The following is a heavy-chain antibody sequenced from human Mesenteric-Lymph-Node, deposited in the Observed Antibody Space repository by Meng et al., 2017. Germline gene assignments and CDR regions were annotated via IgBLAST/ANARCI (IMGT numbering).Heavy chain of an antibody. Sequence: ASVKVSCKASGYTFTGYYLEWVRQAPGRGLEWMGQINPNSGNTIFAQKFQGRVTLTRDTSISTVYMELTGLRSDDTAVYYCARVIAAAGRSGRRYFDYWGQGTLVTVSS. CDR2: INPNSGNT. CDR3: ARVIAAAGRSGRRYFDY. J-gene: IGHJ4*02. D-gene: IGHD6-13*01. CDR1: GYTFTGYY. V-gene: IGHV1-2*06.